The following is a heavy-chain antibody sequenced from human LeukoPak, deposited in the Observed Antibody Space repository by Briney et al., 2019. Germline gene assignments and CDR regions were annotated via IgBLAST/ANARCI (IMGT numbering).Heavy chain of an antibody. V-gene: IGHV3-23*05. CDR2: LSSGRSP. D-gene: IGHD2-15*01. Sequence: GGSLRLSCAASGFTFSSYAMSWVRQAPGKGLEWVSSLSSGRSPSYADSLKGRLTMSSDYAKNSLYLRVDNLRAEDTAIYYCARQLGYCSAGTCYFDSWGQGTQVAVSS. CDR3: ARQLGYCSAGTCYFDS. J-gene: IGHJ4*02. CDR1: GFTFSSYA.